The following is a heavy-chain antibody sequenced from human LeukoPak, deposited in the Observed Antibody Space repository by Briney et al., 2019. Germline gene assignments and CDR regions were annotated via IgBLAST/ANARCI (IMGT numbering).Heavy chain of an antibody. CDR1: GGSISSGGYY. Sequence: SETLSLTCTVSGGSISSGGYYWSWIRQHPGKGLDWIGYIYYSGSTYYNPSLKSPVTISVDTSKNQFSLKLSSVTAADTAVYYCARTEERITIFGVATNWGQRTLGTVSS. J-gene: IGHJ4*02. V-gene: IGHV4-31*01. CDR2: IYYSGST. D-gene: IGHD3-3*01. CDR3: ARTEERITIFGVATN.